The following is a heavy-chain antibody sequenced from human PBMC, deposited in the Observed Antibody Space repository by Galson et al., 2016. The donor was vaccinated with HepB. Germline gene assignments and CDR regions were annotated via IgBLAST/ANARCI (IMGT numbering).Heavy chain of an antibody. J-gene: IGHJ4*02. CDR2: VSGRGGST. V-gene: IGHV3-23*01. CDR3: AKDRRGRFLEWLSFFDY. D-gene: IGHD3-3*01. Sequence: SLRLSCAASGFTFNSYAMSWVRQAPGKGLEWVSIVSGRGGSTYYADSVTGRFTISRDNSNNNLYLQMNSLRAEDPAVYYCAKDRRGRFLEWLSFFDYWGQGTLVTVSS. CDR1: GFTFNSYA.